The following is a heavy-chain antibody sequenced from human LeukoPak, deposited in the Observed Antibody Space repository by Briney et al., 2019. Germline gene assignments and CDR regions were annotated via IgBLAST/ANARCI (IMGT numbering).Heavy chain of an antibody. CDR2: IWYDGSNK. J-gene: IGHJ4*02. CDR3: ARDTESRPFDY. Sequence: PGRSLRLSCAASGFTFSSYGMHWVRQAPGKGLEWVAVIWYDGSNKYYADSVKGRFTISRDNSKNTLYLQMNSLRAEDTAVYYCARDTESRPFDYWGQGTLVSVSS. V-gene: IGHV3-33*01. CDR1: GFTFSSYG.